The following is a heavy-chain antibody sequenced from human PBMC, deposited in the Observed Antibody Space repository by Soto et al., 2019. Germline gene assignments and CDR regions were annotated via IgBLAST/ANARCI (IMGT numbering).Heavy chain of an antibody. D-gene: IGHD3-22*01. Sequence: ASVKVSCKASGYTFTSYAMHWVRQAPGQRLEWMGWINAGNGNTKYSQKFQGRVTITRDTSASTAYMELSSLRSEDTAVYYCARDKPLTYYYDSSGYSFDYWGQGTLVTV. CDR2: INAGNGNT. J-gene: IGHJ4*02. V-gene: IGHV1-3*01. CDR3: ARDKPLTYYYDSSGYSFDY. CDR1: GYTFTSYA.